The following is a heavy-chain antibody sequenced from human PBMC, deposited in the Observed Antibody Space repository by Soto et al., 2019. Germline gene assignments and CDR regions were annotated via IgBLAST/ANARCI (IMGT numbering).Heavy chain of an antibody. CDR2: ISSSSSYT. CDR3: ARDTGNFSGETCYPPRAFDV. V-gene: IGHV3-21*01. CDR1: GFTFSTYT. Sequence: EVHVMESGGGLVQPGGSLRLSCAASGFTFSTYTMNWFRQAPGKGLEWVSSISSSSSYTYYGDSVKGRFTISRDNAKNSLYLQMSNQRVEATAVYYCARDTGNFSGETCYPPRAFDVWGQGTVVTVS. D-gene: IGHD2-15*01. J-gene: IGHJ3*01.